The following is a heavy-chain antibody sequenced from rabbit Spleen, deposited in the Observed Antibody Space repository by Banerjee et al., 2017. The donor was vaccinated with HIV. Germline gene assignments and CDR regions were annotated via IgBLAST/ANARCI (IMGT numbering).Heavy chain of an antibody. J-gene: IGHJ4*01. CDR2: KDADGDSNP. CDR3: ARNYVDSGGL. V-gene: IGHV1S45*01. D-gene: IGHD4-2*01. Sequence: QEQLVESGGGLVQPGGSLTLTCKASGFDFTTYKVTWVRQAPGKGLEWIACKDADGDSNPYYASWAKGRFTISKTSSTTVTLQMTSLTAADTATYFCARNYVDSGGLWGPGTPSPS. CDR1: GFDFTTYKV.